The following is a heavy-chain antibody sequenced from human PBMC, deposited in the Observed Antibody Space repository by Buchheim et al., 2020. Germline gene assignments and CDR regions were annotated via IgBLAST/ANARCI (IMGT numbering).Heavy chain of an antibody. CDR2: ISSSSSYI. J-gene: IGHJ6*02. V-gene: IGHV3-21*01. CDR1: GFTFSSYS. Sequence: EVQLVESGGGLVKPGGSLRLSCAASGFTFSSYSMNWVRQAPGKGLEWVSSISSSSSYIYYADSVQGRFTISRDNAKNSLYLQMNSLRAEDTAVYYCARWPSYYYDSSGYYYGMDVWGQGTT. CDR3: ARWPSYYYDSSGYYYGMDV. D-gene: IGHD3-22*01.